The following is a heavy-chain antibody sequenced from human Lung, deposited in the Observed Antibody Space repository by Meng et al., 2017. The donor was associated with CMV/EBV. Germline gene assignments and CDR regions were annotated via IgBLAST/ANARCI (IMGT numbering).Heavy chain of an antibody. D-gene: IGHD3-22*01. V-gene: IGHV3-23*01. CDR3: AATHYYDSSGYFDY. Sequence: EVQLLESXXGXVXXGGXLRLSCAASGFTFSSYAMSWVRQAPGKGLEWVSAISGSGGSTYYADSVKGRFTISRDNSKNTLYLQMNSLRAEDTAVYYCAATHYYDSSGYFDYWGQGTLVTVSS. CDR1: GFTFSSYA. CDR2: ISGSGGST. J-gene: IGHJ4*02.